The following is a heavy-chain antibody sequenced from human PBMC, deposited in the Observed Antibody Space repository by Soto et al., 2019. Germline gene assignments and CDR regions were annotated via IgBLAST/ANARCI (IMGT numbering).Heavy chain of an antibody. D-gene: IGHD2-15*01. CDR2: IRSKAYGGTT. Sequence: SLRLSCTASGFTFGDYAMSWVRQAPGKGLEGVGVIRSKAYGGTTEYAASVKRRFTISRDDSKSIAYLQMNRLKTEDTAVYYCTREDIVVAVAATRNCYYGMDXWGQGTLVTVS. V-gene: IGHV3-49*04. CDR3: TREDIVVAVAATRNCYYGMDX. CDR1: GFTFGDYA. J-gene: IGHJ6*02.